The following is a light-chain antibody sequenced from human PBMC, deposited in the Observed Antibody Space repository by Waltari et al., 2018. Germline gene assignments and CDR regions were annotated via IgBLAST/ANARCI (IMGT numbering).Light chain of an antibody. CDR1: KGDVGCYAR. Sequence: QSALTQPASVSGSPGQSLTISCTGPKGDVGCYARVSWYQQHPGKAPKVMSSEVSKRPSGVSNRFSGSKSGNTASLTISGLQAEDEADYYCCSYAGSSTFDWVFGGGTKLTVL. CDR2: EVS. CDR3: CSYAGSSTFDWV. V-gene: IGLV2-23*02. J-gene: IGLJ3*02.